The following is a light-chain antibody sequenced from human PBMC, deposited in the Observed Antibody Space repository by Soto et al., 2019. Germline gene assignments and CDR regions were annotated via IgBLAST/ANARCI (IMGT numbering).Light chain of an antibody. CDR1: QSVNSY. Sequence: EIVLTQSPATLSLSPGERATLSCRASQSVNSYLAWYQQKPGQAPRLLIYDASNRATGIPARFSGSGSGTDFTLTIISLEPEDFAVYYCQQRNNWPPLLTFGGGTKVEIK. J-gene: IGKJ4*01. CDR3: QQRNNWPPLLT. CDR2: DAS. V-gene: IGKV3-11*01.